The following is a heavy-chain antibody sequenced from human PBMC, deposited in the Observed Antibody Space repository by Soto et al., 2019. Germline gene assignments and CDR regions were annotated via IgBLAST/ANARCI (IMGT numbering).Heavy chain of an antibody. CDR1: GFTFSSYA. D-gene: IGHD6-6*01. V-gene: IGHV3-23*01. CDR2: ISGSGGST. Sequence: EVQLLESGGGLVQPGGSLRLSCAASGFTFSSYAMSWVRQAPGKGLEWVSAISGSGGSTYYADSVKGRFTISRDNSKNTLYLQMNSLRAEDTAVYYCAKDERQLVGYYYYYGMDVWGQGTTVTVSS. J-gene: IGHJ6*02. CDR3: AKDERQLVGYYYYYGMDV.